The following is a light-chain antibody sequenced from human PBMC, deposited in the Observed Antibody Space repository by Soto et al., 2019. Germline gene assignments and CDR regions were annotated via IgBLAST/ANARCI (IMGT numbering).Light chain of an antibody. CDR3: QQYNNWWK. CDR1: QRVSSN. V-gene: IGKV3-15*01. J-gene: IGKJ1*01. CDR2: GAS. Sequence: EIVMTQSPATLSVSPGERATLSCRASQRVSSNLAWYQQKPGQAPRLLISGASTRATGIPARFSGSGSGTEFTLTISSLQSEDFAVYYCQQYNNWWKFGQGTQVEIK.